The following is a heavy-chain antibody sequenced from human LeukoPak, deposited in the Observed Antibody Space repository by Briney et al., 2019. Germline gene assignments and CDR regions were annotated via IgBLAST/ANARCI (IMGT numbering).Heavy chain of an antibody. Sequence: SETLSLTCTVSGGSISSYYWSWIRQPPGKGLEWIGYIYYSGSTNYNPSPKSRVTISVDTSKNQFSLKLSSVTAADTAVYYCARATLKAGNDAFDIWGQGTMVTVSS. CDR1: GGSISSYY. J-gene: IGHJ3*02. CDR3: ARATLKAGNDAFDI. V-gene: IGHV4-59*01. CDR2: IYYSGST. D-gene: IGHD5-12*01.